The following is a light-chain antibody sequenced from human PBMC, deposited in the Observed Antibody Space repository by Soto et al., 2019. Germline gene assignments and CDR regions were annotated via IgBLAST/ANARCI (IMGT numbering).Light chain of an antibody. CDR3: QQLNSFTIT. V-gene: IGKV1-9*01. Sequence: IQMTQSPSSLSASFGDRVTITCRASQGISNYLAWYQQKPGKVPKLLSYAASTLQSEVPSRFSGSGSGTEFTLTISSLKNEDFATYYCQQLNSFTITFGQGTRLEIK. J-gene: IGKJ5*01. CDR2: AAS. CDR1: QGISNY.